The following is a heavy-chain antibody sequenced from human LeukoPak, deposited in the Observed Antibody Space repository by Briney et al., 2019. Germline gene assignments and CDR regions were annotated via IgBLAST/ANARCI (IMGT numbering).Heavy chain of an antibody. CDR2: IIPIFGTA. CDR1: GYTFTSYG. V-gene: IGHV1-69*13. Sequence: ASVKVSCKASGYTFTSYGISWVRQAPGQGLEWMGGIIPIFGTANYAQKFQGRVTITADESTSTAYMELSSLRSEDTAVYYCAREWELRDDAFDIWGQGTMVTVSS. D-gene: IGHD1-26*01. J-gene: IGHJ3*02. CDR3: AREWELRDDAFDI.